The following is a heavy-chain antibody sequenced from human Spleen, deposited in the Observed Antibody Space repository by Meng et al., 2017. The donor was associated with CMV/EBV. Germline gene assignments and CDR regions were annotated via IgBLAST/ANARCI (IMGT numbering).Heavy chain of an antibody. V-gene: IGHV3-30*04. D-gene: IGHD3-3*01. CDR1: GFSFSTHA. Sequence: GGSLRLSCAASGFSFSTHAMHWVRQTPGKGLEWVAVISKDGSNKYYADSVKGRFTISRDNSQNTLYLQINSLRVEDTGVYYCARGVIGLRFTPLDYWGQGTLVTVSS. CDR2: ISKDGSNK. J-gene: IGHJ4*02. CDR3: ARGVIGLRFTPLDY.